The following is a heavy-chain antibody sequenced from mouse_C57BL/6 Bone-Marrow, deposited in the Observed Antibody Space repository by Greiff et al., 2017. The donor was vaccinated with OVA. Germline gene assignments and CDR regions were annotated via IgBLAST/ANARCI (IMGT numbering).Heavy chain of an antibody. D-gene: IGHD2-4*01. CDR1: GFTFSDYG. V-gene: IGHV5-17*01. J-gene: IGHJ2*01. CDR2: ISSGSSTI. CDR3: ARPVYYDCDGRFDY. Sequence: EVQVVESGGGLVKPGGSLKLSCAASGFTFSDYGMHWVRQAPEKGLEWVAYISSGSSTIYYADTVKGRVTISRDNAKNTLFLQMTSLRSEDTAVYYCARPVYYDCDGRFDYWGQGTTLTVSS.